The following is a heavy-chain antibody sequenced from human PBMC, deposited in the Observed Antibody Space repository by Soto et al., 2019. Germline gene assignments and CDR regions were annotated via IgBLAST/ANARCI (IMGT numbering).Heavy chain of an antibody. CDR2: ISGSGGST. D-gene: IGHD1-26*01. Sequence: GGSLRLSCAASGFTFSSYAMSWVRQAPGKGLEWVSAISGSGGSTYYADSVKGRFTIPRDNSKNTLYLQMNSLRAEDTAVYYCAKGGELIPAQYYFDYWGQGTLVTVSS. J-gene: IGHJ4*02. CDR1: GFTFSSYA. CDR3: AKGGELIPAQYYFDY. V-gene: IGHV3-23*01.